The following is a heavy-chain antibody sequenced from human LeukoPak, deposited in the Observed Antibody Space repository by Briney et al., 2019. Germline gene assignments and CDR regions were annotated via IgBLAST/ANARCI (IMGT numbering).Heavy chain of an antibody. CDR3: ARNVGRPPRAFDI. CDR1: GGSISSYY. Sequence: SETLSLTCTVSGGSISSYYWSWIRQPPGKGLEWIGYIYYSGSTNYNPSLKSRVTISVDTSKNQFSLKLSSVTAADTAVYYCARNVGRPPRAFDIWGQGTMVTVSS. J-gene: IGHJ3*02. CDR2: IYYSGST. V-gene: IGHV4-59*01. D-gene: IGHD1-1*01.